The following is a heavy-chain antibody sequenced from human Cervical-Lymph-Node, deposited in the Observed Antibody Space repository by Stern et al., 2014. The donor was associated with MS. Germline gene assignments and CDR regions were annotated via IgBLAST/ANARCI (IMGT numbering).Heavy chain of an antibody. J-gene: IGHJ4*02. CDR3: ARENGYSYAYELDY. Sequence: QVQLQESGPGLVKPSQTLSLTCTVSGGSISSGSYYWSWIRQPAGKGLEWIGRINTSGTSHYNPSLKGRGTISTDTSENQFSLNRSSVTAADTAMYYCARENGYSYAYELDYWGQGILVTVSS. D-gene: IGHD5-18*01. CDR2: INTSGTS. CDR1: GGSISSGSYY. V-gene: IGHV4-61*02.